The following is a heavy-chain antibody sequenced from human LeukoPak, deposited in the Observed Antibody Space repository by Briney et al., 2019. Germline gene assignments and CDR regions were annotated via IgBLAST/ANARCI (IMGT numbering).Heavy chain of an antibody. CDR2: ISAYNGNT. Sequence: ASVKVSCKASGYTFTSYGISWVRQAPGQGLEWMGWISAYNGNTNYAQKLQGRVTMTTDTSTSTAYVELRSLRSDDTAVYYCARDRAGTTWYFDLWGRGTLVTVSS. D-gene: IGHD1-1*01. V-gene: IGHV1-18*04. CDR1: GYTFTSYG. J-gene: IGHJ2*01. CDR3: ARDRAGTTWYFDL.